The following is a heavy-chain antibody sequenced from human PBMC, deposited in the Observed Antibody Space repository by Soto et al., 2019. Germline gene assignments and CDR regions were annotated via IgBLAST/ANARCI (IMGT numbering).Heavy chain of an antibody. V-gene: IGHV3-30*18. D-gene: IGHD3-9*01. Sequence: QVELVESGGGVVQPGRSLRLSCAASGFTFSSYGMHWVRQAPGKGLEWVAVISYDGSNKYYADSVKGRFTISRDNSKNTLYLQMNSLRAEDTAVYYCAKDPQNYDILTGYYLTATDRPFDYWGQGTLVTVSS. CDR2: ISYDGSNK. CDR3: AKDPQNYDILTGYYLTATDRPFDY. J-gene: IGHJ4*02. CDR1: GFTFSSYG.